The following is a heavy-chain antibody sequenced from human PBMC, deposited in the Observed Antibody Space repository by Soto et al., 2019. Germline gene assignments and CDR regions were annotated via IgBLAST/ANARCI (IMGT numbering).Heavy chain of an antibody. CDR1: GFTFSSYT. V-gene: IGHV3-23*01. Sequence: EVHLLESGGRLVQPGGSLRLSCAASGFTFSSYTMIWVRQAPGKGLEWVAGIGSGDITYVADSVKGRFSISRDNSDNTLFLQMNGLRVDDTAIYYCARGATPDAWGQGSLVTVSS. CDR2: IGSGDIT. CDR3: ARGATPDA. J-gene: IGHJ5*02.